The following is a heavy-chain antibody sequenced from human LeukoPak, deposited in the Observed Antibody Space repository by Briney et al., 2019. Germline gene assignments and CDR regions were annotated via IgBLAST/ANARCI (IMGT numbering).Heavy chain of an antibody. CDR1: GFLFSSSW. CDR2: INQDGSAK. D-gene: IGHD1-1*01. J-gene: IGHJ4*02. V-gene: IGHV3-7*05. CDR3: ARSSHNNYWYFDY. Sequence: GGSLRLSCADSGFLFSSSWMAWVRQAPGRGLEWLANINQDGSAKTCVDSVKGRFTISRDNAKNSLYLQMNSLRAEDTALYYCARSSHNNYWYFDYWGQGTLVTVSS.